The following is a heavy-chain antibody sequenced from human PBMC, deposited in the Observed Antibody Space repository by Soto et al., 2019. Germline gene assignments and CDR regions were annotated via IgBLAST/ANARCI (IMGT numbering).Heavy chain of an antibody. J-gene: IGHJ4*02. Sequence: SETLSLTCSVSGDSVSSYNYYWSWIRQSPGKGLEWIGYIYYSGSTNYNPSLKSRVTISVDTSKNQFSLKLSSVTAADTAVYYCARDNGYSYGYTLDHWGQGTLVTVSS. CDR1: GDSVSSYNYY. CDR3: ARDNGYSYGYTLDH. V-gene: IGHV4-61*01. D-gene: IGHD5-18*01. CDR2: IYYSGST.